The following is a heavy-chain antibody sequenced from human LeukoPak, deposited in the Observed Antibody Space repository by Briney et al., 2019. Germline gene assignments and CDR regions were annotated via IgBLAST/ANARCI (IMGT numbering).Heavy chain of an antibody. CDR2: IWYDGSNK. Sequence: GGALRLSRASSVFTFSSYGMQWVRPAPGRGGEWVAVIWYDGSNKYYADSLRGGFTLSRDKPKKTLYLSINRQRAQETPVYNCPRVHYYGSGSYYKYLDYWGQGTLVTVSS. CDR3: PRVHYYGSGSYYKYLDY. CDR1: VFTFSSYG. V-gene: IGHV3-33*01. D-gene: IGHD3-10*01. J-gene: IGHJ4*02.